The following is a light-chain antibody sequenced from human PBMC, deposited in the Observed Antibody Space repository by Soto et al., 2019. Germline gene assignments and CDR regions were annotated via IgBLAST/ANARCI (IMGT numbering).Light chain of an antibody. CDR1: SSNIGSTT. CDR3: ATWDDSLNDVL. Sequence: QPVLTQPPSASGTPGQRVTISCSGSSSNIGSTTVNWYQQLPGTAPKLLIYSNNQRPLGVPDRFSGSKSGTSASLAISGLQSEDEAHYYCATWDDSLNDVLFGGGTQLTVL. V-gene: IGLV1-44*01. J-gene: IGLJ7*01. CDR2: SNN.